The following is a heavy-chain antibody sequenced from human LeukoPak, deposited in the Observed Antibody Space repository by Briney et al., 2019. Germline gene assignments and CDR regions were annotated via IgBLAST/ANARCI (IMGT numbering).Heavy chain of an antibody. J-gene: IGHJ4*02. CDR3: ASYYDFWSGYYTADY. D-gene: IGHD3-3*01. CDR2: ISGSYSYI. V-gene: IGHV3-21*03. Sequence: RGSLRLSCAASGFTFSNYYLNWVRQAPGKGLEWVSSISGSYSYIYYADSVKGRFTISRDSAKNSLYLQMNSLKTEDTAVYYCASYYDFWSGYYTADYWGQGTLVTVSS. CDR1: GFTFSNYY.